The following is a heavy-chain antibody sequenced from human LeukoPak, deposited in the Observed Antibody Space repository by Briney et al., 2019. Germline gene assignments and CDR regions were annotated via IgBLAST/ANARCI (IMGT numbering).Heavy chain of an antibody. V-gene: IGHV3-74*01. CDR3: AREGSSSSWYYYYYGMDV. J-gene: IGHJ6*02. CDR1: GFTFSSYW. D-gene: IGHD6-13*01. CDR2: INSDGSST. Sequence: GGSLRLSCAASGFTFSSYWMHWVRQAPGKGLVWVSRINSDGSSTSYADSVKGRFTISRDNAKNTLYLQMNSLRAEDTAVYYCAREGSSSSWYYYYYGMDVWGQGTTVTVSS.